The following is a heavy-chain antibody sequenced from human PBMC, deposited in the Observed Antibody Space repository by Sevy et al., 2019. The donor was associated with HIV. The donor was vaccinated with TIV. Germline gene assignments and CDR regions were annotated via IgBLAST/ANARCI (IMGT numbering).Heavy chain of an antibody. CDR1: GGTFSSYA. CDR2: IIPIFGTA. Sequence: ASVKVSCKASGGTFSSYAISWVRQAPGQGLEWMGGIIPIFGTANYAQKFQGRVTITADESTGTAYMELSSLRSEDTAVYYCARGGGSYYDAFDIWGQGTMVTVSS. D-gene: IGHD1-26*01. CDR3: ARGGGSYYDAFDI. J-gene: IGHJ3*02. V-gene: IGHV1-69*13.